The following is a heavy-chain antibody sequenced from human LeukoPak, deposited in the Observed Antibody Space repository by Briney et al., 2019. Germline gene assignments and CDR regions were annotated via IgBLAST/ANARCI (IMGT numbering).Heavy chain of an antibody. CDR1: GYSFTSYW. CDR2: IYPGDSDT. CDR3: ASTTIVGATNYDAFDI. J-gene: IGHJ3*02. D-gene: IGHD1-26*01. Sequence: ESLTLSWKGSGYSFTSYWIGWVRQMPGKGLEWMGCIYPGDSDTIYSASLQGQVTISADKSISTAYLQGSSLKASDTAMYYCASTTIVGATNYDAFDIWGQGTMVTVSS. V-gene: IGHV5-51*01.